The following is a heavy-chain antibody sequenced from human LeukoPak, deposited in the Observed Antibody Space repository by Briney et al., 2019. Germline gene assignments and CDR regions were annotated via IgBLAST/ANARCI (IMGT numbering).Heavy chain of an antibody. CDR2: ISGSGGST. D-gene: IGHD2-8*01. V-gene: IGHV3-23*01. J-gene: IGHJ4*02. CDR3: ANNRSDEWVLDY. CDR1: GLTFSSYA. Sequence: PGGSLRLSCAASGLTFSSYAMSWVRQAPGKGLEWVSGISGSGGSTYYADSVKGRFTISRDNSKNTLCLQMNSLRAEDTAVYYCANNRSDEWVLDYWGQGTLVTVSS.